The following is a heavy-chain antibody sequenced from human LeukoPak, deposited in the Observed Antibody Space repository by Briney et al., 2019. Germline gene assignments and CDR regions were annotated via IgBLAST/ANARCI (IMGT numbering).Heavy chain of an antibody. J-gene: IGHJ6*04. CDR2: INGDGGEI. V-gene: IGHV3-7*01. CDR3: AELGITMIGGV. Sequence: PGGSLRLSCAASGFTFSSSWMTWVRQAPGKGLEWVASINGDGGEIHYVDSVKGRFTISRDNAKNSLYLQMNSLRAEDTAVYYCAELGITMIGGVWGKGTTVTISS. CDR1: GFTFSSSW. D-gene: IGHD3-10*02.